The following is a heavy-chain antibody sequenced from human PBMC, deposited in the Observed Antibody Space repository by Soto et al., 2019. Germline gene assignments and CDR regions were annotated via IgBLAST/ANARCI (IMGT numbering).Heavy chain of an antibody. CDR2: TNPNSGNT. Sequence: ASVKVSCKASGYTFTRYDINWVRQATGQGLEWMGWTNPNSGNTGYAQKFQGRVTMTRNTSISTAYIELSSPRSEDTAVYYCARVPITIFGVVTDNWFDPWGQGTLVTVSS. J-gene: IGHJ5*02. CDR3: ARVPITIFGVVTDNWFDP. CDR1: GYTFTRYD. V-gene: IGHV1-8*01. D-gene: IGHD3-3*01.